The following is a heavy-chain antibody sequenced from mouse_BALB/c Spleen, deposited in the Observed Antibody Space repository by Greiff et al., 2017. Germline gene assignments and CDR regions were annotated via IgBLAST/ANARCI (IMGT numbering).Heavy chain of an antibody. CDR3: ARARDDGSRAGFDY. CDR2: ISSGGSYT. Sequence: EVMLVESGGGLVKPGGSLKLSCAASGFTFSSYAMSWVRQSPEKRLEWVAEISSGGSYTYYPDTVTGRFTISRDNAKNTLYLEMGSLRSEDTAMYYCARARDDGSRAGFDYWGQGTTLTVSA. D-gene: IGHD1-1*01. J-gene: IGHJ2*01. CDR1: GFTFSSYA. V-gene: IGHV5-9-4*01.